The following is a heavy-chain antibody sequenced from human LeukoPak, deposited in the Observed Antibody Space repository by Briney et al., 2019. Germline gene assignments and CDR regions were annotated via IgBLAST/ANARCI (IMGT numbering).Heavy chain of an antibody. CDR1: GGSITSGEHY. CDR3: ARDHYDSSGYFLGNDY. D-gene: IGHD3-22*01. J-gene: IGHJ4*02. Sequence: SETLSLTCTVSGGSITSGEHYCSWIRQPPGKGLEWIGYVAYTGSTNYNPSLSSRVTMSVDTSRNQFSLKLSSVTAADTAVYCCARDHYDSSGYFLGNDYWGQGILVTVSS. V-gene: IGHV4-30-4*01. CDR2: VAYTGST.